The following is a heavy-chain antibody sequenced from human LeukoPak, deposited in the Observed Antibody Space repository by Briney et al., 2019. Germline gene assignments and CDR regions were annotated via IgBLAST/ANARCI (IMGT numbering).Heavy chain of an antibody. D-gene: IGHD3-22*01. CDR2: ISRSASTI. V-gene: IGHV3-48*04. CDR3: ARGYDSGSYYVY. Sequence: GGSLRLSCVVSGFTFSSYSMNWVRQAPGRGLEWVSYISRSASTIYYADSVKGRFTISRDNAKNSLYLQMNSLRAEDTAVYYCARGYDSGSYYVYWGQGTLVTVSS. CDR1: GFTFSSYS. J-gene: IGHJ4*02.